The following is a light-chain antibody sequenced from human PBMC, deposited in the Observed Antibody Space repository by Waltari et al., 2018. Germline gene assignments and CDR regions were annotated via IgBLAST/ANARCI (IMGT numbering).Light chain of an antibody. CDR2: NVN. CDR3: CSYTGTYILV. CDR1: SNDVGAYNY. J-gene: IGLJ3*02. V-gene: IGLV2-11*01. Sequence: QSALTQPRSVSGSPGQSVTITCAGTSNDVGAYNYVSWYQHHPGKAPKLMIYNVNKRPSGFPDRFSGSKSGNTASLTISGLQAEDEADYYCCSYTGTYILVFGGGTKLTVL.